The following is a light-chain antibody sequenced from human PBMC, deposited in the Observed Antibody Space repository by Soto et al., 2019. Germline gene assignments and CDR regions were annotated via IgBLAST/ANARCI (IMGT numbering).Light chain of an antibody. CDR2: GNT. V-gene: IGLV1-40*01. J-gene: IGLJ1*01. Sequence: QSVLTQPPSVSGAPGQRVTISCTGSNSNIGTGYDVHWYQQLPGTAPRLVIYGNTKRPSGVPDRFSGYKSGTSASLAITGIQAEDEADYYCQSYDTSLNGFYVFGSGTKVTVL. CDR1: NSNIGTGYD. CDR3: QSYDTSLNGFYV.